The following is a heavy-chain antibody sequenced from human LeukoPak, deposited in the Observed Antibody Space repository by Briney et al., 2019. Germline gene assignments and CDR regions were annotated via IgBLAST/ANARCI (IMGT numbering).Heavy chain of an antibody. D-gene: IGHD3-9*01. CDR1: GFTLSSYA. J-gene: IGHJ3*02. V-gene: IGHV3-23*01. CDR3: AKRPQYYDILTGSDAFDI. CDR2: ISGSGGST. Sequence: GGSLRLSCAASGFTLSSYAMSWVRQAPGKGLEWVSAISGSGGSTYYADSVKGRFTISRDNSKNTLYLQMNSLRAEDTAVYYCAKRPQYYDILTGSDAFDIWGQGTMVTVSS.